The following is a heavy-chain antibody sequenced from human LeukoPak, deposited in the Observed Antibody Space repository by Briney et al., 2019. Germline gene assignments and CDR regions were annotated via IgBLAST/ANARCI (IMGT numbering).Heavy chain of an antibody. D-gene: IGHD3-9*01. CDR3: AKDDDNNAKLLLDY. CDR2: ISSSCDST. J-gene: IGHJ4*02. CDR1: EYTFNNYG. Sequence: AGGSLRLACAVSEYTFNNYGMSGLRQPPGRGVEWVLVISSSCDSTYYADSVKGRFTISRDNSKNTLYLQMNGLRAEDTAVYYCAKDDDNNAKLLLDYWGQGTLVTVSS. V-gene: IGHV3-23*01.